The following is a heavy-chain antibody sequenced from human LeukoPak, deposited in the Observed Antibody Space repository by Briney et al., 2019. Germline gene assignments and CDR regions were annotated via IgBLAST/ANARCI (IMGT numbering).Heavy chain of an antibody. CDR2: MNPNSGNT. CDR1: GYTFTSYD. CDR3: SRSCRQYYGMFV. D-gene: IGHD5/OR15-5a*01. V-gene: IGHV1-8*01. J-gene: IGHJ6*02. Sequence: ASVTVSYKASGYTFTSYDINWVRQATGQGREWMGWMNPNSGNTGYAQKFQGRGTMTRNTAISTAYIELRSRRPHDTALYYCSRSCRQYYGMFVWGQGTTCTVS.